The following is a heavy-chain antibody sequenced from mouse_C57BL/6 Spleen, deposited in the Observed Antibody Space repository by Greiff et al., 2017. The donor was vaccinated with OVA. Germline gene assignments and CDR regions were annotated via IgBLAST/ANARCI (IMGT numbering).Heavy chain of an antibody. D-gene: IGHD1-1*01. CDR2: IYPGSGST. J-gene: IGHJ2*01. Sequence: QVQLQQPGAELVKPGASVKMSCKASGYTFTSYWITWVKQRPGQGLEWIGDIYPGSGSTNYNAKFKSKATLTVDTSSSTAYMQLSSLTSEDSAVYYCARYGYGSSYDYFDYWGQGTTLTVSS. CDR1: GYTFTSYW. V-gene: IGHV1-55*01. CDR3: ARYGYGSSYDYFDY.